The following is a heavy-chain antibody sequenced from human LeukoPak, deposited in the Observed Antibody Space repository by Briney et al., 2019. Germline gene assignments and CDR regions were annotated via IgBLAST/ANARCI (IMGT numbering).Heavy chain of an antibody. CDR1: GGSISSSSYY. J-gene: IGHJ4*02. V-gene: IGHV4-39*01. Sequence: SETLSLXCTASGGSISSSSYYWGWIRQPPGKGLEWIGSIYYSGSTYYNPSLKSRVTISVDTSKNQFSLKLSSVTAADTAVYYCARASSAYLFDYWGQGTLVTVSS. CDR2: IYYSGST. D-gene: IGHD2-2*01. CDR3: ARASSAYLFDY.